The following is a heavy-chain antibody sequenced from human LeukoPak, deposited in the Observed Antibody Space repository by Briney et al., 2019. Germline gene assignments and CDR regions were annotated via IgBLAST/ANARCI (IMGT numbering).Heavy chain of an antibody. V-gene: IGHV3-66*01. D-gene: IGHD4-17*01. CDR3: ARAGLRPHFDY. Sequence: GGSLRLSCAASGFTVSSNYMSWVRQAPGKGLEWVSVIYSGGSTYYADSVKGRFTISRDNSKNTLYLQMNSLRAEDTAVYYCARAGLRPHFDYWGQGTLVTVSS. CDR2: IYSGGST. CDR1: GFTVSSNY. J-gene: IGHJ4*02.